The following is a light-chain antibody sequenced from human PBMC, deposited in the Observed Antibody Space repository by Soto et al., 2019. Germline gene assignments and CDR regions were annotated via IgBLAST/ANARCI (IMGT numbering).Light chain of an antibody. J-gene: IGKJ2*01. CDR3: QQYSSSPHT. CDR2: GAS. CDR1: QSVSSSY. V-gene: IGKV3-20*01. Sequence: EIVLTQSPGTLSLSPGERATLSCRASQSVSSSYLAWYQHKPGQAPRLLIYGASSRATGIPDRFSGSGSGTEFTLTISRLEPEDFAVYYCQQYSSSPHTFGQGTKLEIK.